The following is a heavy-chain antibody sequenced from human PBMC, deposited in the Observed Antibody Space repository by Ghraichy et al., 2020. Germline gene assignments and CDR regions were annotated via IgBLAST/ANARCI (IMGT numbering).Heavy chain of an antibody. CDR2: IYYSGST. V-gene: IGHV4-59*01. CDR3: ARDMGGGSSYYFDY. Sequence: SETLSLTCTVSGGSISSYYWSWIRQPPGKGLEWIGYIYYSGSTNYNPSLKSRVTISVDTSKNQFSLKLSSVTAADTAVYYCARDMGGGSSYYFDYWGQGTLVTVSS. D-gene: IGHD6-6*01. CDR1: GGSISSYY. J-gene: IGHJ4*02.